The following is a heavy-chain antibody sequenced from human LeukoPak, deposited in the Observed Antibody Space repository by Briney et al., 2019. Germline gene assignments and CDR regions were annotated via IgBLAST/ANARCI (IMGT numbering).Heavy chain of an antibody. CDR3: ARGPRSSYYDILTGFPYYMDV. J-gene: IGHJ6*03. D-gene: IGHD3-9*01. Sequence: SETLSLTCAVSGYSISSGYYWGWIRQPPGKGLEWIGSIYHSGSTYYNPSLRSRVTISVDTSKNQFSLKLSSVTAADTAVYYCARGPRSSYYDILTGFPYYMDVWGKGTTVTVSS. CDR2: IYHSGST. CDR1: GYSISSGYY. V-gene: IGHV4-38-2*01.